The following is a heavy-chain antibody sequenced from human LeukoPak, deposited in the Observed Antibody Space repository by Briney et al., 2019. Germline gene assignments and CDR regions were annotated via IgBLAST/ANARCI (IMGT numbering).Heavy chain of an antibody. V-gene: IGHV4-59*08. CDR1: GGSISAYY. D-gene: IGHD3-3*01. Sequence: SETLSLTCTISGGSISAYYWSWIRQPLGKGLEWIGYIYFTGTTTYHPSLRSRVTISLDTSNNQFSLDLTSVTVADTAAYYCARLRSCSRPNFCSLGQGSLVTVSS. CDR2: IYFTGTT. CDR3: ARLRSCSRPNFCS. J-gene: IGHJ4*02.